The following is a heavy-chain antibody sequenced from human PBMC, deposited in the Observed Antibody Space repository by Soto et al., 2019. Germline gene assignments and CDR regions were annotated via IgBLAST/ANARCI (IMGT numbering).Heavy chain of an antibody. CDR3: ARRSRVVTAGYYGMDV. J-gene: IGHJ6*02. CDR1: GFTFSDHY. Sequence: PGGSLRLSCAASGFTFSDHYMSWIRQAPGKGLEWVSYISSSSSYTNYADSVKGRFTISRDNAKNSLYLQINSLRAEDTAVYYCARRSRVVTAGYYGMDVWGQGTTVTVSS. CDR2: ISSSSSYT. V-gene: IGHV3-11*06. D-gene: IGHD3-3*01.